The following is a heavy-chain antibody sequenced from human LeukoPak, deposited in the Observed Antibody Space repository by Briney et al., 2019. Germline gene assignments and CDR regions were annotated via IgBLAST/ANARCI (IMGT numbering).Heavy chain of an antibody. J-gene: IGHJ3*02. D-gene: IGHD3-22*01. CDR2: IYTSGST. V-gene: IGHV4-4*07. CDR1: GGSISSYY. CDR3: ARAGDYYDSSSAFDI. Sequence: SETLSLTCTVSGGSISSYYWSWIRQPAGKGLEWIGRIYTSGSTNYNPSLKSRVTMSVDTSKNQFSLKLSSVTAADTAVYYCARAGDYYDSSSAFDIWGQGTMVTVSS.